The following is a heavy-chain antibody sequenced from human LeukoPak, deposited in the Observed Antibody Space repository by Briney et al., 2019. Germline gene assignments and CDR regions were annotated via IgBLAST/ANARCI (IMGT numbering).Heavy chain of an antibody. CDR3: ARGVIGYSYYYYMDV. CDR1: GYTFTSYA. D-gene: IGHD3-16*02. J-gene: IGHJ6*03. CDR2: INAGNGNT. V-gene: IGHV1-3*03. Sequence: ASVKVSCKASGYTFTSYAMHWVRQAPGQRLEWMGWINAGNGNTRYSQEFQGRVTITRDTSASTAYMELSSLRSEDMAVYYCARGVIGYSYYYYMDVWGKGTTVTVSS.